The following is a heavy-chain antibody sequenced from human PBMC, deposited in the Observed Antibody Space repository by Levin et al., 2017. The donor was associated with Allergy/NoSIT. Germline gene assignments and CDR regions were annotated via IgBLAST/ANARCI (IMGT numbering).Heavy chain of an antibody. J-gene: IGHJ4*02. Sequence: ASVKVSCAASGFTVSNNYMSWVRQAPEKGLEWVSVIYSGGSTYYADSVKGRFTISRENSKNTLYLQMNSLRAEDTAVYYCARGGYCSRGSCYPFGYWGQGTLVTVSS. CDR1: GFTVSNNY. D-gene: IGHD2-15*01. CDR3: ARGGYCSRGSCYPFGY. CDR2: IYSGGST. V-gene: IGHV3-53*01.